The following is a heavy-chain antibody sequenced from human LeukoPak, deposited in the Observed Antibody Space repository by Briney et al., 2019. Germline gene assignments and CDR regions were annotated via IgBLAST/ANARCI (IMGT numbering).Heavy chain of an antibody. V-gene: IGHV4-59*12. J-gene: IGHJ4*02. CDR2: IYYSGST. Sequence: SETLSLTCTVSGGSISSYYWSWIRQPPGKGLEWIGYIYYSGSTNYNPSLKSRVTISVDTSKNQFSLKLSSVTAADTAVYYCARGAGYSYGKGDYWGQGTLVTVSS. CDR3: ARGAGYSYGKGDY. D-gene: IGHD5-18*01. CDR1: GGSISSYY.